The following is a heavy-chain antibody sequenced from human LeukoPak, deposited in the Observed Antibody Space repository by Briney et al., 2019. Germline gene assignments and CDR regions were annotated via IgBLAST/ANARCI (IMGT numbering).Heavy chain of an antibody. D-gene: IGHD6-13*01. CDR1: GGSISSYY. J-gene: IGHJ4*02. V-gene: IGHV4-59*08. CDR2: ISYSGNT. CDR3: ARQGGYIAPLAL. Sequence: KPSETLPLTCTVSGGSISSYYWSWIRQPPGKGLEWIGYISYSGNTNYNPSLKSRVTISVDTSKNQFSLKLTSVTAADTAVYYCARQGGYIAPLALWGQGTLVTVSA.